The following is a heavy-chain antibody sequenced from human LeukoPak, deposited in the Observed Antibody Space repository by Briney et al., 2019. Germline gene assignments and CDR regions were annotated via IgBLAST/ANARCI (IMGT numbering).Heavy chain of an antibody. D-gene: IGHD5-12*01. J-gene: IGHJ4*02. CDR3: AKKVRGPSHPLDF. CDR1: GYTFTGYA. CDR2: INPEKRDT. V-gene: IGHV1-2*02. Sequence: ASVKVSCKASGYTFTGYAIHSVRQAPGQGLEWMGWINPEKRDTGYAHKFQGRVTMTSDTSISTPYMELSSLRSDDTAVYYCAKKVRGPSHPLDFWGQGTLVTVSS.